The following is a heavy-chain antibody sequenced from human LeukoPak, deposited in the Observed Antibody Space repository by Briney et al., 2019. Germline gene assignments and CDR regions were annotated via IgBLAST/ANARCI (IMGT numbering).Heavy chain of an antibody. V-gene: IGHV3-7*01. CDR3: AGEGSTPGARGILSQDAYYFDY. D-gene: IGHD2-15*01. J-gene: IGHJ4*02. Sequence: GGSLRLSCAASGFTFSSYWMSWVRQAPGKGLEWVANIKQDGSEKYYVDSVKGRFTISRDDAKNSLYLQMNSLRAEDTAVYYCAGEGSTPGARGILSQDAYYFDYWGQGTLVTVSS. CDR1: GFTFSSYW. CDR2: IKQDGSEK.